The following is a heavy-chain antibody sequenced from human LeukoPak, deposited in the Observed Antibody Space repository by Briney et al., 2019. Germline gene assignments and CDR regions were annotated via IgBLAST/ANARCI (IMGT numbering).Heavy chain of an antibody. CDR3: ARPTYYDSSGYYNLGDAFDI. Sequence: GGSLRLSCAASGFTFSSYSMNWVRQAPGKGLEWVSSISSSSSYIYYADSVKGRFTISRDNAKNSLYLQTNSLRAEDTAVYYCARPTYYDSSGYYNLGDAFDIWGQGTMVTVSS. CDR2: ISSSSSYI. D-gene: IGHD3-22*01. CDR1: GFTFSSYS. V-gene: IGHV3-21*01. J-gene: IGHJ3*02.